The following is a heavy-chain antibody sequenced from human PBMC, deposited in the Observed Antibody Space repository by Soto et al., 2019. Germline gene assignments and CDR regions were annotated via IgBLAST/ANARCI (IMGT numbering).Heavy chain of an antibody. CDR1: GYNFTNYG. J-gene: IGHJ6*02. V-gene: IGHV1-18*04. CDR2: ISGYNGNT. D-gene: IGHD2-2*02. Sequence: ASVKVSCKASGYNFTNYGISWVRQAPGQGLQWMGWISGYNGNTHDAHKFQGRVTLTTDTSTATAYIELRSLRSDDTAVYYCARDIVVGTPAIPLPVYPYDGMDVWGLGTTVTVS. CDR3: ARDIVVGTPAIPLPVYPYDGMDV.